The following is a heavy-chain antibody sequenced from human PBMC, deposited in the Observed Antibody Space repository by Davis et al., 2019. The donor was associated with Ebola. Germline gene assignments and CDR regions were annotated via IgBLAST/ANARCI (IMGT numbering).Heavy chain of an antibody. V-gene: IGHV4-59*01. Sequence: PSETLSLTCTVSGGSISSYYWSWIRQPPGKGLEWIGYIYYSGSTNYNPSLKSRVTISVDTSKNQFSLKLSSVTAADTAVYYCARVYGSYFMDVWGQGTTVTVSS. CDR3: ARVYGSYFMDV. CDR1: GGSISSYY. CDR2: IYYSGST. D-gene: IGHD1-26*01. J-gene: IGHJ6*02.